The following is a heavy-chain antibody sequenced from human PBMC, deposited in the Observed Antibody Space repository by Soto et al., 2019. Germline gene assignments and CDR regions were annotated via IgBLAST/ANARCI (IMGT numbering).Heavy chain of an antibody. CDR3: ARSYCSGGSCYSPYNWFDP. Sequence: QVQLVQSGAEVKKPGSSVKVSCKASGGTFSSYAISWVRQAPGQGLEWMGGIIPIFGTANYAQKFQGRVTITADESTSTAYMELSSLRSEDTAVYYCARSYCSGGSCYSPYNWFDPWGQGTLVTVSS. CDR1: GGTFSSYA. J-gene: IGHJ5*02. CDR2: IIPIFGTA. V-gene: IGHV1-69*12. D-gene: IGHD2-15*01.